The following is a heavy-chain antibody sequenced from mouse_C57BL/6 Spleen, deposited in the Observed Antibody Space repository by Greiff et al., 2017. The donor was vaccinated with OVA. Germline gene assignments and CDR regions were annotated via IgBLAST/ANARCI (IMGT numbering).Heavy chain of an antibody. D-gene: IGHD3-2*02. Sequence: QVQLKQSGAELVRPGTSVKVSCKASGYAFTNYLLEWVKQRPGQGLEWIGVINTGSGGTNYNEKFKGKATLTADKSSSTAYMQLSSLTSEDSAVYFCARKGSSGYVGYYAMDYWGQGTSVTVSS. V-gene: IGHV1-54*01. CDR3: ARKGSSGYVGYYAMDY. CDR1: GYAFTNYL. J-gene: IGHJ4*01. CDR2: INTGSGGT.